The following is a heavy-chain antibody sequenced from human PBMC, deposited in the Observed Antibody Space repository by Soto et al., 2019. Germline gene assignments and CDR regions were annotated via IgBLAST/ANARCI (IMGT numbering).Heavy chain of an antibody. D-gene: IGHD1-7*01. CDR3: ARDEKVTGTTLSWFDP. J-gene: IGHJ5*02. V-gene: IGHV4-30-4*01. Sequence: TSETLSLTCTVSGGSISSGDYYWSWIRRPPGKGLEWIGYIYYSGCTYYNPSLKSRVTISVDTSKNQFSLKLSSVTAADTAVYYCARDEKVTGTTLSWFDPWGQGTLVTVSS. CDR1: GGSISSGDYY. CDR2: IYYSGCT.